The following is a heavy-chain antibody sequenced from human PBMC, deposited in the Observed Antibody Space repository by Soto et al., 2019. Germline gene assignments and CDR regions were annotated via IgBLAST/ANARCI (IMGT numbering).Heavy chain of an antibody. V-gene: IGHV1-2*04. Sequence: ASVKVSCKASGHTFTGYYMHWVRQAPGQGLEWMGWINPNSGGTNYAQTFQGWVTMTRDTSISTAYMELSRLRSDDTAVYYCAKGLASEKVDSWGQGTLVTVSS. CDR1: GHTFTGYY. D-gene: IGHD3-10*01. CDR3: AKGLASEKVDS. CDR2: INPNSGGT. J-gene: IGHJ4*02.